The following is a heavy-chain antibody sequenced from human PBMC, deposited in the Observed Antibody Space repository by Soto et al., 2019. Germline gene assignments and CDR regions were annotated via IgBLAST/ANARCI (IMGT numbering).Heavy chain of an antibody. D-gene: IGHD3-10*01. J-gene: IGHJ4*02. Sequence: QVQLQESGPGLVKPSETLSLTCTVSGGSVSNYYWSWVRQPPGKGLEWIGYILYSGATNYNPSLKSRVSISVDTSKNQFSLKLTSLTAADTAVYYCARGDGEFSSFLDYWGQGTLVTVSS. CDR1: GGSVSNYY. CDR2: ILYSGAT. CDR3: ARGDGEFSSFLDY. V-gene: IGHV4-59*02.